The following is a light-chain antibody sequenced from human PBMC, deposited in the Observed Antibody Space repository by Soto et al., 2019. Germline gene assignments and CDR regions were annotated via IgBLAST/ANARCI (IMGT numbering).Light chain of an antibody. CDR1: QSVSSSY. CDR2: GAS. CDR3: QQYGSSP. V-gene: IGKV3-20*01. Sequence: EIVFTQAPGTPSLSPGERATLSCRASQSVSSSYLAWYQQKPGQAPRLLIYGASSRATGIPDRFSGSGSGTDFTLTISRLEPEDFAVYYCQQYGSSPFGGGTKVDIK. J-gene: IGKJ4*01.